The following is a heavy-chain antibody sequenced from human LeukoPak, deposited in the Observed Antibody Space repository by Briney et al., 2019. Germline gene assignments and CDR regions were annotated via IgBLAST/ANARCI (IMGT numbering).Heavy chain of an antibody. D-gene: IGHD2-2*01. V-gene: IGHV3-74*01. CDR3: AKDGYCSSTSCPADAFDI. Sequence: GGSLRLSCAASGFTFSSYWMHWVRQAPGKGLVWVSRINSDGSSTSYADSVKGRFTISRDNAKNTLYLQMNSLRAEDTAVYYCAKDGYCSSTSCPADAFDIWGQGTMVTVSS. CDR2: INSDGSST. CDR1: GFTFSSYW. J-gene: IGHJ3*02.